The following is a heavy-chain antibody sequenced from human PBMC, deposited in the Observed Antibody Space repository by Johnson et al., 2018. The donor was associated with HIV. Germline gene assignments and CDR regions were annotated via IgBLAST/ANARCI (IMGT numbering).Heavy chain of an antibody. CDR2: ISWNSGSI. Sequence: VQLVESGGGLVQPGGSLRLSCAASGFTFSSYAMHWVRQAPGKGLEWVSGISWNSGSIGYADSVKGRSTLPRDNAKNSLYLQMNSLRAEDTAVYYCARAGIVFDIWGQGTMVTVSS. D-gene: IGHD2-15*01. J-gene: IGHJ3*02. V-gene: IGHV3-9*01. CDR1: GFTFSSYA. CDR3: ARAGIVFDI.